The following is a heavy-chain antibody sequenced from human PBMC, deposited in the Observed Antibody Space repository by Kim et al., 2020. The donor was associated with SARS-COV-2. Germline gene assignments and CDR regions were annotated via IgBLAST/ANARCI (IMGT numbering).Heavy chain of an antibody. CDR2: ISGGGGNT. Sequence: GGSLRLSCAASGFTFGIYAMSWARQAPGKGLEWVSTISGGGGNTQSADSVKGRFTISRYNSMNTMYPQMKSLSAETTAGSYFDASDYWGPGTMVTV. V-gene: IGHV3-23*01. CDR3: DASDY. J-gene: IGHJ4*02. CDR1: GFTFGIYA.